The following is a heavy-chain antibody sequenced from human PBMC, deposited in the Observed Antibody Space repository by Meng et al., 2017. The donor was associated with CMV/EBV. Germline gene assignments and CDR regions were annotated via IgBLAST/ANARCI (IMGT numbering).Heavy chain of an antibody. V-gene: IGHV1-8*01. CDR1: GYTFTSYD. CDR3: ARDPLFGFDP. D-gene: IGHD2-21*01. J-gene: IGHJ5*02. CDR2: MNPNSGNT. Sequence: ASVKVSCKASGYTFTSYDINWVRQATGQGLEWMGWMNPNSGNTGYAQKFQGRVTMTRNTSISAAYMELSRLRSDDTAVYYCARDPLFGFDPWGQGTLVTVSS.